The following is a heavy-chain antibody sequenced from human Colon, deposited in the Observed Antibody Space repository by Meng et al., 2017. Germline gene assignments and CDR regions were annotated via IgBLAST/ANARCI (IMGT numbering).Heavy chain of an antibody. CDR1: GGSISSNW. CDR3: ARHISILGQRGFDY. D-gene: IGHD3/OR15-3a*01. J-gene: IGHJ4*02. CDR2: FFHTGRT. V-gene: IGHV4-4*02. Sequence: GRRPVSGPGRVKPSGTLSLTCAVSGGSISSNWWSWVRQPPGKGLEWIGEFFHTGRTNYDPSLKSRVTISVDKSNNQFSLKLTSVTAADTAVYYCARHISILGQRGFDYWGQGTLVTVSS.